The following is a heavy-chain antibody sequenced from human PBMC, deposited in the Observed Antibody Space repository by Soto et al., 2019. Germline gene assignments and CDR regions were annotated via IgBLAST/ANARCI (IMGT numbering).Heavy chain of an antibody. V-gene: IGHV3-66*01. Sequence: GGSLRLSCAASGFTVSSNYMSWVRQAPGKGLEWVSVIYSGGSTYYADSVKGRFTISRDNSKNTLYLQMNSLRAEDTAVYYCARDKYYDSSGYSHNYYYYGMDVWGQGTTVIVSS. CDR3: ARDKYYDSSGYSHNYYYYGMDV. CDR2: IYSGGST. D-gene: IGHD3-22*01. J-gene: IGHJ6*02. CDR1: GFTVSSNY.